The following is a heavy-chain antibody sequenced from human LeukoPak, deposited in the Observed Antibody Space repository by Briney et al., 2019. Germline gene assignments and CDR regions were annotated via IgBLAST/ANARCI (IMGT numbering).Heavy chain of an antibody. V-gene: IGHV4-34*01. J-gene: IGHJ4*02. CDR3: ARTYQSTVPGIAGAGTFDY. CDR1: GGSFSGYY. D-gene: IGHD6-13*01. CDR2: IHHYGTT. Sequence: KASETLSLTCAVYGGSFSGYYWSWIRQPPEKGLEWIGEIHHYGTTNYNPSLKSRVTILIDTSKNQFSLKLNFVTAADTAVYYCARTYQSTVPGIAGAGTFDYWGQGILVTVSS.